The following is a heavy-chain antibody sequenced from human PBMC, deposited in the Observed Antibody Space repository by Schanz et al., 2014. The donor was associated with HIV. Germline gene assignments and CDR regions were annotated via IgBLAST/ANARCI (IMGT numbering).Heavy chain of an antibody. D-gene: IGHD2-21*02. CDR2: IVPIFGTT. CDR1: GGPFRTSA. Sequence: QVQLVQSGAEVKKPGSSVKVSCKTLGGPFRTSAVSWVRQAPGQGLEWMGGIVPIFGTTNYAQRFQGRVSITADESTSTAYMELSGLRSEDTAVYYCTRAYCGADCSRFYYYGTDVWGQGTTVTVSS. CDR3: TRAYCGADCSRFYYYGTDV. J-gene: IGHJ6*02. V-gene: IGHV1-69*01.